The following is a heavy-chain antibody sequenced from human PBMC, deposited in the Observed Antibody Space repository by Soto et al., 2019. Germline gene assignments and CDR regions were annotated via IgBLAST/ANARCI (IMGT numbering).Heavy chain of an antibody. CDR2: IWYDGSNK. Sequence: GGSLRLSCAASGFTFSSYGMHWVRQAPGKGLEWVAVIWYDGSNKYYADSVKGRFTISRDNSKNTLYLQMNSLRAEDTAVYYCARELGDYYDSRIFDYWGQGTLVTVS. D-gene: IGHD3-22*01. V-gene: IGHV3-33*01. CDR1: GFTFSSYG. CDR3: ARELGDYYDSRIFDY. J-gene: IGHJ4*02.